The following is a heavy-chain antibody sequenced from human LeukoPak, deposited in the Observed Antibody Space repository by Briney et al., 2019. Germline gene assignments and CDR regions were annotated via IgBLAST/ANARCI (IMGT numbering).Heavy chain of an antibody. CDR1: GGSFSGYY. V-gene: IGHV4-59*01. CDR3: ARGRVSSSTWYSTYYYYFYMDV. CDR2: IDHTGST. D-gene: IGHD6-13*01. J-gene: IGHJ6*03. Sequence: SETLSLTCAVYGGSFSGYYWTWIRQPPGKGLEWIGYIDHTGSTNYNPSLNSRVTISRDTSKNDFSLRLTSVTATDTAVYSCARGRVSSSTWYSTYYYYFYMDVWGKGTTVIVSS.